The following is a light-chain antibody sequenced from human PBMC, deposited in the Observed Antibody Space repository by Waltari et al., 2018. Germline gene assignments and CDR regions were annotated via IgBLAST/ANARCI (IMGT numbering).Light chain of an antibody. V-gene: IGLV3-10*01. CDR2: EDT. CDR3: YSSDSTGLRV. CDR1: ELPRKY. J-gene: IGLJ1*01. Sequence: YELTQPPSVSVSPGQTARITCSGHELPRKYAYWFQQKSGQAPRLVIYEDTKRPSGIPERFSGSSSGTVATLTITGAQVDDEADYYCYSSDSTGLRVFGGGSTVVVL.